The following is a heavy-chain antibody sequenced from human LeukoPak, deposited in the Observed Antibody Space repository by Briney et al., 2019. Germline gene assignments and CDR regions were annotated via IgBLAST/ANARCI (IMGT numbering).Heavy chain of an antibody. D-gene: IGHD6-6*01. V-gene: IGHV1-2*04. CDR3: ARDGYSSSWGPFDY. Sequence: ASVKVSCKASGYTFTGYYMHWVRQAPGQGLEWMGWINPNSGGTNYAQKFQGWVTMTRDTSISTAYMELSRLRSDDTAVYYCARDGYSSSWGPFDYWGQGTLVTVSS. CDR2: INPNSGGT. CDR1: GYTFTGYY. J-gene: IGHJ4*02.